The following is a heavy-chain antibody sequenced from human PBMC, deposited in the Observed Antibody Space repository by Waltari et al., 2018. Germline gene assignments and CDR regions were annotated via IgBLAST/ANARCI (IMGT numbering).Heavy chain of an antibody. D-gene: IGHD6-13*01. CDR1: GFTVRNNY. J-gene: IGHJ4*02. Sequence: EAQLVESGGGLVQPGGSLRLSCVASGFTVRNNYISWVRQAPGKGLGGVSFIYAGGSTYYADSVKDRFTISRDNSKNTLYLQMNSLRVDDTAVYYCAKGAYRSSLFDYWGQGTLVTVSS. CDR3: AKGAYRSSLFDY. V-gene: IGHV3-66*01. CDR2: IYAGGST.